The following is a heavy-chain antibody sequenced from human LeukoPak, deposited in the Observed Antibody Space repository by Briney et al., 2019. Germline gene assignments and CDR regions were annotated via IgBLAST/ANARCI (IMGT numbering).Heavy chain of an antibody. J-gene: IGHJ4*02. CDR3: LSRVGATTTDY. CDR1: GYTFASYA. V-gene: IGHV7-4-1*02. CDR2: INTNTGNP. Sequence: ASVKVSCKASGYTFASYAMNWVRQAPGQGLEWMGWINTNTGNPTYAQGFTGRFVFSLDTSVSTAYLQISSLKAEDTAVYYCLSRVGATTTDYWGQGTLVTVSS. D-gene: IGHD1-26*01.